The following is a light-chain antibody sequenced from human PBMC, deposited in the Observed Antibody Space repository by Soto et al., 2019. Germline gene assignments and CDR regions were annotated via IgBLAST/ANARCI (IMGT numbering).Light chain of an antibody. Sequence: EIVLTQSPGTLSLSPGERATLSCRASQSVSSSYLAWYQQKPGQAPRLLIYGASSRATGIPDRFSGSGSGTDFTLTISRLEPEDFAVYYCLQYGSSLALTFGGGTKVEIK. CDR1: QSVSSSY. CDR2: GAS. CDR3: LQYGSSLALT. J-gene: IGKJ4*01. V-gene: IGKV3-20*01.